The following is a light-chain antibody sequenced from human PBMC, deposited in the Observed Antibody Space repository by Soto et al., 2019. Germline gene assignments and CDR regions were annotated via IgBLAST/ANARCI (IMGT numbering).Light chain of an antibody. CDR1: QGISSY. Sequence: AIRMTQSPSSFSASTGDRLTITCRASQGISSYLAWYQQKPGKAPKLLIYAASTLQTGVPSKFSGSGSGTDFTRPISCLQSEDFATYYWQHYYTHPWTFGQGTKVEIK. V-gene: IGKV1-8*01. CDR2: AAS. CDR3: QHYYTHPWT. J-gene: IGKJ1*01.